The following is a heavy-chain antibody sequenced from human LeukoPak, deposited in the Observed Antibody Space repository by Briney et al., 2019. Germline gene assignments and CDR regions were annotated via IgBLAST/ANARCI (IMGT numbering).Heavy chain of an antibody. CDR3: ARTRATVTTVYYYMDV. J-gene: IGHJ6*03. CDR2: INPNSGGT. D-gene: IGHD4-11*01. CDR1: GYTFTGYY. V-gene: IGHV1-2*02. Sequence: ASVKVSCKASGYTFTGYYMHWVRQAPGQGLEWMGWINPNSGGTNYAQKFQGRVTMTRDTSISTAYMELSRLRSDDTAVYYCARTRATVTTVYYYMDVWGKGTTVTVSS.